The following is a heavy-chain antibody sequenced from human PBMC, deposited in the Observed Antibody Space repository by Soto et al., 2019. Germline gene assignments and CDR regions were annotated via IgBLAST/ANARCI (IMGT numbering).Heavy chain of an antibody. V-gene: IGHV4-31*03. J-gene: IGHJ3*02. CDR2: IYYSGST. D-gene: IGHD6-19*01. CDR3: ARDRSRAVAGTPNDAFDI. CDR1: GGSISSGSYY. Sequence: QVQLQESGPGLVKPSQTLSLTCTVSGGSISSGSYYWSWIRQHPGKGLEWIGYIYYSGSTSYNPSLKSRVTISVDTSKNQSSLKLSSVTAADTDVYYCARDRSRAVAGTPNDAFDIWGQGTMVTVSS.